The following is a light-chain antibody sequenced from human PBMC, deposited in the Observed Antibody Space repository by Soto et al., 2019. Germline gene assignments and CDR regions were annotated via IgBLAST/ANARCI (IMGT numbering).Light chain of an antibody. J-gene: IGLJ1*01. V-gene: IGLV2-14*01. CDR3: SSYTSSSTFYV. CDR2: EVS. CDR1: SSEVGGNNY. Sequence: QSALSQPASVSGSPGQSISISCTGSSSEVGGNNYVSWYQHHPGKAPKLIIYEVSNRPSGVPNRFSGSKSGNTASLTISGLQAEDEADYYCSSYTSSSTFYVVGTGTKVTVL.